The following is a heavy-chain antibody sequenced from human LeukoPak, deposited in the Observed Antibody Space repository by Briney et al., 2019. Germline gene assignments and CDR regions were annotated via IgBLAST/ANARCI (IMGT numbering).Heavy chain of an antibody. CDR1: GGTFSSYA. D-gene: IGHD6-6*01. CDR3: ARADRVAARPPYY. Sequence: SVKVSCKASGGTFSSYAISWVRQAPGQGLEWMGGIIPIFGTANYAQKFQGRVTITTDESTSTAYMELSSLRSEDTAVYYCARADRVAARPPYYWGQGTLVTVSS. J-gene: IGHJ4*02. CDR2: IIPIFGTA. V-gene: IGHV1-69*05.